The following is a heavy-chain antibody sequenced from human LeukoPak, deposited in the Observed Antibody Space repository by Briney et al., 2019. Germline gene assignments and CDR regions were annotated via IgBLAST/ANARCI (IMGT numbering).Heavy chain of an antibody. CDR3: ARGLHGGNAFDI. D-gene: IGHD4-23*01. Sequence: SVKVSCKASGGTLSSYAISWVRQAPGQGPEWMGRIIPILGIANYAQKFQGRVTITVDKSTSTAYMELSSLRSEDTAVYYCARGLHGGNAFDIWGQGTMVTVSS. J-gene: IGHJ3*02. CDR1: GGTLSSYA. CDR2: IIPILGIA. V-gene: IGHV1-69*04.